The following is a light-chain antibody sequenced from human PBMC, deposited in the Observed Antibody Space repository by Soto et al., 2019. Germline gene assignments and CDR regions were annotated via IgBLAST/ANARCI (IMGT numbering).Light chain of an antibody. Sequence: QSVLTQPPSASGSPGQSVTISCTGTSSDVGGYNYVSWYQQHPGKAPKLIIYEVNKRPSGVPARFSGSKSGNTASLTVSGLQAEDEADYYCSSHAGSNHVVFGGGTKLTVL. J-gene: IGLJ2*01. CDR1: SSDVGGYNY. V-gene: IGLV2-8*01. CDR3: SSHAGSNHVV. CDR2: EVN.